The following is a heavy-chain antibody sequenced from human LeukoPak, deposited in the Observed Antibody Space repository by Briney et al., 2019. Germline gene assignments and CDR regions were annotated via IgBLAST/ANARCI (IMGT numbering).Heavy chain of an antibody. CDR2: ISWNSGSI. Sequence: PGRSLRLSCAASGFTFHDYAMHWVRHAPGKGLEWVSGISWNSGSIDYADSVKGRFTISRDNSKNTLYLQMNSLRAEDTAVYYCARALYYYDSSGPYFNRYYFDYWGQGTLVTVSS. CDR1: GFTFHDYA. CDR3: ARALYYYDSSGPYFNRYYFDY. D-gene: IGHD3-22*01. V-gene: IGHV3-9*01. J-gene: IGHJ4*02.